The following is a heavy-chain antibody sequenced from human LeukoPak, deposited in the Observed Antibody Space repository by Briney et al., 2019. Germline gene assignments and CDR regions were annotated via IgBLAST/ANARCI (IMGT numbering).Heavy chain of an antibody. J-gene: IGHJ6*03. V-gene: IGHV4-61*01. CDR2: IYYSGST. CDR1: GGPISSSSYY. Sequence: PSETLSLTCTVSGGPISSSSYYWSWIRQPPGKGLGWSGYIYYSGSTNYNPSLKSRVTISVDTSKNQFSLKLSSVTAADTAVYYCARISSGYYRYYYYYMDVWGKGTTVTVSS. D-gene: IGHD3-22*01. CDR3: ARISSGYYRYYYYYMDV.